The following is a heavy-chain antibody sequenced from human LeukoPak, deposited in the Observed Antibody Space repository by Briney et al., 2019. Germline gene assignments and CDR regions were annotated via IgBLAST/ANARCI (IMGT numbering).Heavy chain of an antibody. CDR1: GYTLTGYY. CDR2: INPSGGST. D-gene: IGHD7-27*01. J-gene: IGHJ4*02. V-gene: IGHV1-46*01. Sequence: ASVKVSCKASGYTLTGYYMHWVRQAPGQGLEWMGIINPSGGSTSYAQKFQGRVTMTRDTSTSTVYMELSSLRSEDTAVYYCASVLTGFYFDYWGQGTLVTVSS. CDR3: ASVLTGFYFDY.